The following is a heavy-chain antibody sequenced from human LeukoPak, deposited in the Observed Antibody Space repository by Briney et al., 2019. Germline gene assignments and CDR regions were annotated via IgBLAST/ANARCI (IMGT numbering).Heavy chain of an antibody. Sequence: GESLQISCKGSGYNFTSYWIGWVRQMPGKGLEWMGIIYPGDSDTRYSPSFQGQVTISADKSISTAYLQWSSLKASDTAMYYCARSSKEDSSGYYRNWFDPWGQGTLVTVSS. CDR3: ARSSKEDSSGYYRNWFDP. CDR2: IYPGDSDT. CDR1: GYNFTSYW. D-gene: IGHD3-22*01. J-gene: IGHJ5*02. V-gene: IGHV5-51*01.